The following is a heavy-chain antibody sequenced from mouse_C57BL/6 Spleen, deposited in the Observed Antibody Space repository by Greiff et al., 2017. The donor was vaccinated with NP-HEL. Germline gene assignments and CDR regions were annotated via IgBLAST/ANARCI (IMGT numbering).Heavy chain of an antibody. D-gene: IGHD2-5*01. CDR2: ISDGGSYT. CDR1: GFTFSSYA. Sequence: EVQLVESGGGLVKPGGSLKLSCAASGFTFSSYAMSWVRQTPEKRLEWVATISDGGSYTYYPDNVKGRFTISRDNAKNNLYLQMSHLKSEDTAMYYCARDRGAYYSNPAWFAYWGQGTLVTVSA. J-gene: IGHJ3*01. V-gene: IGHV5-4*01. CDR3: ARDRGAYYSNPAWFAY.